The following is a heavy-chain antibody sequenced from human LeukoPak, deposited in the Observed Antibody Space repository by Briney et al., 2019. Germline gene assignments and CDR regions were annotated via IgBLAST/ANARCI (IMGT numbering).Heavy chain of an antibody. J-gene: IGHJ5*02. Sequence: SETLSLTCTVSGGSVSSGSYYWRWIRQPPGTGLEWIGYIYYSGSTNYNPSLKSRVTISVDTSKNQFSLKLSSVTAADTAVYYCARDGVGNWFDPWGQGTLVTVSS. D-gene: IGHD1-26*01. CDR2: IYYSGST. CDR1: GGSVSSGSYY. CDR3: ARDGVGNWFDP. V-gene: IGHV4-61*01.